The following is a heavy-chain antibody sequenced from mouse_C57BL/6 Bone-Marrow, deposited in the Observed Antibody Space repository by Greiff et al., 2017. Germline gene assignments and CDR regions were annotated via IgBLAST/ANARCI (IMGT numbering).Heavy chain of an antibody. D-gene: IGHD2-3*01. CDR2: ISDGGSYT. Sequence: EVKLMESGGGLVKPGGSLKLSCAASGFPFSSYAMSWVRQTPEKRLEWVATISDGGSYTYYPDNVKGRFTISRDNAKNNLYLQMSHLKSEDTAMYYCASDFYDGDYWGQGTSVTVSS. J-gene: IGHJ4*01. V-gene: IGHV5-4*03. CDR3: ASDFYDGDY. CDR1: GFPFSSYA.